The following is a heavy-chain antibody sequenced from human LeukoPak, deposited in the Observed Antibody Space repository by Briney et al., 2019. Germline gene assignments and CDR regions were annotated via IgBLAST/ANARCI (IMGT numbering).Heavy chain of an antibody. V-gene: IGHV1-18*01. CDR2: ISGYNGHT. CDR3: ARDQNIAGRPDY. CDR1: GYTFPDYG. Sequence: ASVRVSCKASGYTFPDYGISWVRQAPGQGLEWVGWISGYNGHTNYAQKFQGRDTMTTDTSTSTVYMELRTLRSDDTAVYYCARDQNIAGRPDYWGQGTLVTVSS. D-gene: IGHD6-6*01. J-gene: IGHJ4*02.